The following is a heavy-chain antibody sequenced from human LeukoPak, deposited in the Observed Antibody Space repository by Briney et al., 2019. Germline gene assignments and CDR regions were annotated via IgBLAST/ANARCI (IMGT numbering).Heavy chain of an antibody. D-gene: IGHD4-23*01. CDR3: ASAGAVTDSFVH. CDR2: ISYDGYYK. V-gene: IGHV3-30-3*01. CDR1: GFTFRTYT. J-gene: IGHJ5*02. Sequence: PGGSLRLSCAASGFTFRTYTMHWVRQAPGKGQEWVASISYDGYYKYYAESVKGPFIISRDNSKKTLYLQINSLRADDTAVYYCASAGAVTDSFVHWGEGTLVIVSS.